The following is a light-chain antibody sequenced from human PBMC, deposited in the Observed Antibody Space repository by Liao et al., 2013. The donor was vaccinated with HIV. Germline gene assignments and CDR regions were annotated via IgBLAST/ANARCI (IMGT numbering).Light chain of an antibody. V-gene: IGLV3-21*04. CDR3: QVWDSSSDHYV. CDR1: NIVSKS. CDR2: YDI. Sequence: SYVLPQPPSVSVAPGKTAKITCGGDNIVSKSVHWYQQKPGQAPTLLIYYDIDRPSGIPERISGSNSGNTATLTISRVEAGDEADYYCQVWDSSSDHYVFGTGTQVTVL. J-gene: IGLJ1*01.